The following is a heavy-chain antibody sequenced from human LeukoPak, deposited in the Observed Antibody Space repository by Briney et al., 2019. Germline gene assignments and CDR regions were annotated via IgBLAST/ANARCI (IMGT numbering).Heavy chain of an antibody. D-gene: IGHD6-13*01. J-gene: IGHJ4*02. Sequence: GGSLRLSCAASGFTFSNAWMSWVGQAPGKGLEWVGRIKSKTDGGTTDYAAPVKGRFTISRDDSKNTLYLQMNSLKTEDTAVYYCTTDGSSWYSTDYWGQGTLVTVSS. V-gene: IGHV3-15*01. CDR2: IKSKTDGGTT. CDR1: GFTFSNAW. CDR3: TTDGSSWYSTDY.